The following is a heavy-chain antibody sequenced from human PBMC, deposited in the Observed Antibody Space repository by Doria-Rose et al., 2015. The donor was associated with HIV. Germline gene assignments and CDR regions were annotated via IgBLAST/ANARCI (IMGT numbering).Heavy chain of an antibody. V-gene: IGHV4-61*09. CDR1: GGSISSGSYY. D-gene: IGHD1-26*01. CDR3: ARVGFTGSAEYFQH. Sequence: VSGGSISSGSYYWSWIQQPAGKGLEWIGHIYTSGSTNYNPSLKSRVTISVDTSKNQFSLKLRFVTAADTAVYYCARVGFTGSAEYFQHWGQGTLVTISS. J-gene: IGHJ1*01. CDR2: IYTSGST.